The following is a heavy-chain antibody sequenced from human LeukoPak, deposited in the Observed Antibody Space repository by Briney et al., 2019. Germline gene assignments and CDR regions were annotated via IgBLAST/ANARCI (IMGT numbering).Heavy chain of an antibody. J-gene: IGHJ4*02. CDR3: PKGGSSSWDYFDY. V-gene: IGHV3-23*01. CDR2: FSGSGYST. D-gene: IGHD6-19*01. CDR1: GFKFSSYG. Sequence: GGSLRLSCAASGFKFSSYGMSWVRQAPGKGLEWVSTFSGSGYSTYYADSVKGRFTISRDSSKNTLYLQMNSLRAEDTAVYYWPKGGSSSWDYFDYWGQGTLVTVSS.